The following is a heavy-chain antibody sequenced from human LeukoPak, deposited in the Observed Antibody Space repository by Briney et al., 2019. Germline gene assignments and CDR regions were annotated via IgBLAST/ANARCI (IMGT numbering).Heavy chain of an antibody. CDR3: ARDLGGGYFNAFDI. V-gene: IGHV4-59*01. J-gene: IGHJ3*02. Sequence: SETLSLTCTVSGGSISSYYWSWIRQPPGKGLEWIGYIYYSGSTNYNPSLKSRVTISVDTSKNQFSLKLSSVTAADTAVYYCARDLGGGYFNAFDIWGQGTMVTVSS. D-gene: IGHD3-10*01. CDR2: IYYSGST. CDR1: GGSISSYY.